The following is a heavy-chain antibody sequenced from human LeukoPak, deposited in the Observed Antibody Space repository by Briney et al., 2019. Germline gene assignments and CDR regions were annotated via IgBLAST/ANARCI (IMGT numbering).Heavy chain of an antibody. CDR2: INWNGGST. CDR1: GFTFDDYG. Sequence: GGSLRLSCAASGFTFDDYGMSWVRQAPGKGLEWVSGINWNGGSTGYADSVKGRFTISRDNAKNSLYLQMNSLRAEDTAVYYCARGGYYFGSGDGFDIWGQGTMVTVSS. D-gene: IGHD3-10*01. V-gene: IGHV3-20*04. CDR3: ARGGYYFGSGDGFDI. J-gene: IGHJ3*02.